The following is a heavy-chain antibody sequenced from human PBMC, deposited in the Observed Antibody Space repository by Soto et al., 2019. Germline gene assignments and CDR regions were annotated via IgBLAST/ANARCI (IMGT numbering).Heavy chain of an antibody. CDR2: ISFDGRNT. J-gene: IGHJ4*02. CDR3: AKQSGSGSYDNGGSGGDLDY. CDR1: GEGVSISG. Sequence: CCAASGEGVSISGIAGALQEPGKELEKVVVISFDGRNTYYAYSVKGRFTISRDNSKNTLYLQMTSLRAEDTAVYYCAKQSGSGSYDNGGSGGDLDYRGQGTLDTVSS. V-gene: IGHV3-30*18. D-gene: IGHD3-10*01.